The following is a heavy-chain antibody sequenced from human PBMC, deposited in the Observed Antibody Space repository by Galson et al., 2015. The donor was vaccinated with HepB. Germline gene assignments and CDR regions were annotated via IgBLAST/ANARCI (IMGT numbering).Heavy chain of an antibody. J-gene: IGHJ4*02. V-gene: IGHV3-74*03. CDR3: ARLCGGDCYWSSDY. CDR1: GFTFNNYS. CDR2: INSDGSIT. D-gene: IGHD2-21*02. Sequence: SLRLSCAASGFTFNNYSMHWVRQAPGKGLVWVARINSDGSITTYADSVKGRFTISRDNAKNTLSLQMNSLRAEDTALYYCARLCGGDCYWSSDYWGQGTLVTVSS.